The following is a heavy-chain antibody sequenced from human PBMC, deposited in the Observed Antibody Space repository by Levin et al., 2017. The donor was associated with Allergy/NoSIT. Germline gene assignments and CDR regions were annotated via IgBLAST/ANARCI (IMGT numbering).Heavy chain of an antibody. CDR3: AKDDGAYDSWGGPFDY. CDR1: GFTFSSYA. J-gene: IGHJ4*02. Sequence: PGGSLRLSCAASGFTFSSYAMNWVRQAPGKGLEWVSGISGSAGSTYYADSVKGRFTISRDNSKNTLYLQMSSLRAEDTAVYYCAKDDGAYDSWGGPFDYGGQGTLVTVSS. CDR2: ISGSAGST. V-gene: IGHV3-23*01. D-gene: IGHD5-12*01.